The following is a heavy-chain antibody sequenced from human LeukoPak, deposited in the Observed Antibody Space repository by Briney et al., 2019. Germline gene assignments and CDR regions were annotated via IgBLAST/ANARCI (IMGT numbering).Heavy chain of an antibody. CDR2: IHTSGTT. CDR1: GGSISSGSYY. D-gene: IGHD3-22*01. V-gene: IGHV4-61*02. CDR3: ARAGYYYDSSGYYYLDY. Sequence: PSETLSLTCTVSGGSISSGSYYWSWIRQPAGKGLEWIGRIHTSGTTNYNPSLKSRVTMSVDTSKNQFSLKLSSVTAADTAVYYCARAGYYYDSSGYYYLDYWGQGTLVTVSS. J-gene: IGHJ4*02.